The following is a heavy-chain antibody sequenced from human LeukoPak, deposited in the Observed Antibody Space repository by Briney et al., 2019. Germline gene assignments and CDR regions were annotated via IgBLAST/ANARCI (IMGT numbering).Heavy chain of an antibody. Sequence: SGGSLRLSCAASGFTFSSYSMNWVRQAPGKGLEWVSSISSSSSYIYYADSVKGRFTISRDNAKNSLYLQMNSLRAEDTAVYYCARDPNYYDSSGYGYWGQGTLVTVSS. CDR1: GFTFSSYS. J-gene: IGHJ4*02. V-gene: IGHV3-21*01. CDR2: ISSSSSYI. CDR3: ARDPNYYDSSGYGY. D-gene: IGHD3-22*01.